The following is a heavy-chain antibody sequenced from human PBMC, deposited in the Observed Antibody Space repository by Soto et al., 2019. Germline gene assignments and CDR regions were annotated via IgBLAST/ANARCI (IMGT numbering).Heavy chain of an antibody. D-gene: IGHD3-9*01. CDR2: IIPILGIA. J-gene: IGHJ4*02. V-gene: IGHV1-69*02. CDR3: ARVGDMQYYDILTGYYNFDY. Sequence: ASVKVSCKASGGTFSSYTISWVRQAPGQGLEWMGRIIPILGIANYAQKFQGRVTITADKSTSTAYMELSSLRSEDTAVYYCARVGDMQYYDILTGYYNFDYWGQGTLVTVSS. CDR1: GGTFSSYT.